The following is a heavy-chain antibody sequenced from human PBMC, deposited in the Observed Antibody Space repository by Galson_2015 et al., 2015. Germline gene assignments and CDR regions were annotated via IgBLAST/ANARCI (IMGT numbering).Heavy chain of an antibody. Sequence: TLSLTCTVSGGSISSGAYYWSWIRPPPGQGLEWIGYIYYSGSTYYNPSLKSRVTISVDTSKNQFSRKLSSVTAADTAVDYCARDSRDDRSGYFDDWGQGTLVTVSS. J-gene: IGHJ4*02. CDR2: IYYSGST. CDR3: ARDSRDDRSGYFDD. V-gene: IGHV4-30-4*01. D-gene: IGHD3-22*01. CDR1: GGSISSGAYY.